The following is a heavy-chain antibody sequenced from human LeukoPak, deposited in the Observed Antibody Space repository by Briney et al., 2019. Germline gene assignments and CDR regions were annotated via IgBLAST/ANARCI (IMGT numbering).Heavy chain of an antibody. Sequence: GGSLRLSCAASGFTFSSYSVNWVRQAPGKGLEWVSSISSSSSYIYYADPVKGRFTISRDNAKNSLYLQMNSLRAEDTAVYYCARGTYYYDSSGYDFDYWGQGALVTVSS. CDR2: ISSSSSYI. J-gene: IGHJ4*02. CDR3: ARGTYYYDSSGYDFDY. D-gene: IGHD3-22*01. V-gene: IGHV3-21*01. CDR1: GFTFSSYS.